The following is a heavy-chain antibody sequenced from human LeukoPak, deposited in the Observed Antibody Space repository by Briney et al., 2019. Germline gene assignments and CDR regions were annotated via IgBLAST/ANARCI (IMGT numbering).Heavy chain of an antibody. Sequence: PGGSLRLSCAASGFTFSDHYMTWIRQAPGKGLEWVSSISSSSSYIYYADSVKGRFTISRDNAKNSLYLQMNSLRAEDTAVYYCAREGVAGSGDYWGQGTLVTVSS. J-gene: IGHJ4*02. V-gene: IGHV3-11*06. CDR1: GFTFSDHY. D-gene: IGHD6-19*01. CDR3: AREGVAGSGDY. CDR2: ISSSSSYI.